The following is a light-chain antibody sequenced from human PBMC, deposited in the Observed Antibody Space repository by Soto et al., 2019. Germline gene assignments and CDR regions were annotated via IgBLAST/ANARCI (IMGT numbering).Light chain of an antibody. CDR2: RNN. CDR1: SSNIGSNY. V-gene: IGLV1-47*01. J-gene: IGLJ2*01. CDR3: AAWDDSLSGVL. Sequence: QAVVTQSPSASGTPGQRVTISCSGGSSNIGSNYVYWYQQLPGTAPKLLIYRNNQRPSGVPDRFSGSKSGSSASLAISGLRSEDEAGYYCAAWDDSLSGVLFGGGTKLTVL.